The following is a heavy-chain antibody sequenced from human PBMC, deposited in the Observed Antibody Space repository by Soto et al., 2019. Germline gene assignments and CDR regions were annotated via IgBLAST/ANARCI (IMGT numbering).Heavy chain of an antibody. Sequence: SVKVSCKASGGTFSSYAISWVRQAPGQGLEWMGGIIPIFGTANYAQKFQGRVTITADESTGTAYMELSSLRSEDTAVYYCARYHREYQLLFRTYGMDVWGQGTTVTVSS. V-gene: IGHV1-69*13. J-gene: IGHJ6*02. CDR3: ARYHREYQLLFRTYGMDV. CDR2: IIPIFGTA. CDR1: GGTFSSYA. D-gene: IGHD2-2*01.